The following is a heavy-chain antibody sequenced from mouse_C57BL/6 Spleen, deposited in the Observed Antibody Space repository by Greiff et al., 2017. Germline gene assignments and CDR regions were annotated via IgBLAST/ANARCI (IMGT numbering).Heavy chain of an antibody. CDR2: ISSGSSTI. D-gene: IGHD2-3*01. J-gene: IGHJ2*02. CDR1: GFTFSDYG. CDR3: ARDGYFDY. Sequence: EVKLVESGAGLVQPGASLNLSCAASGFTFSDYGMHWVRQAPEKGLEWVAYISSGSSTIYNAATVKGRFTISRDNANNTLFLQMTSLRSEDTAMYDCARDGYFDYWGQGTSLTVSS. V-gene: IGHV5-17*01.